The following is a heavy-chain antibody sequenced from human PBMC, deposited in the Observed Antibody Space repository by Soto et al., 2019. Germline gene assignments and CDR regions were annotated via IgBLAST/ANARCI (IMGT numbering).Heavy chain of an antibody. CDR1: GGSFSSYY. V-gene: IGHV4-34*02. Sequence: QVQLQQRGAGLLKPSETLSLTCVVFGGSFSSYYWSWIRQPPGKGLEWIGEINHRGNTNYNPSLKRRVSMSVDTSKNQSSLKLTSVTAADTALYYCARAVTGARMVDWYFDLWGPGTQVTVSS. D-gene: IGHD2-21*02. J-gene: IGHJ2*01. CDR2: INHRGNT. CDR3: ARAVTGARMVDWYFDL.